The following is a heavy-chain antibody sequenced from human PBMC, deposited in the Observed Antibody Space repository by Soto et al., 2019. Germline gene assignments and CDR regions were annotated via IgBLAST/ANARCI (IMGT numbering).Heavy chain of an antibody. J-gene: IGHJ3*02. D-gene: IGHD2-21*02. Sequence: GGSLRLSCAASGFTFSSYGMHWVRQAPGKGLEWVAVISYDGSNKYYADSVKGRFTISKDNSKNTLYLQMNSLRAEDTAGYYCAKALPIGENIVVVTAIDHDAFDIWGQGTMVTVSS. CDR2: ISYDGSNK. CDR1: GFTFSSYG. V-gene: IGHV3-30*18. CDR3: AKALPIGENIVVVTAIDHDAFDI.